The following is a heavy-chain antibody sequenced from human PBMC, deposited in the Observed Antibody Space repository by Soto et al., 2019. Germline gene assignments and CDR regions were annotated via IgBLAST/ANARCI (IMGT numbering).Heavy chain of an antibody. J-gene: IGHJ4*02. CDR3: ARWFTYGNFDYFDY. V-gene: IGHV3-74*01. Sequence: GGSLRLSCAASGFTFNTYWMHWFRQAPGRGLVWVSRINSGGGTTTYADSVKGRFTISRDNAKNTLYLQMNGLRAEDTAVYYCARWFTYGNFDYFDYWGQGTQVTVSS. D-gene: IGHD3-10*01. CDR2: INSGGGTT. CDR1: GFTFNTYW.